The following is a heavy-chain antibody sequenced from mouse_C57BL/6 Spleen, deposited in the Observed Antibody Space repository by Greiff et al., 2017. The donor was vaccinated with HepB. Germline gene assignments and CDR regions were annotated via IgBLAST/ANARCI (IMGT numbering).Heavy chain of an antibody. Sequence: DVQLVESGGGLVKPGGSLKLSCAASGFTFSSYAMSWVRQTPEKRLEWVATISDGGSYTYYPDNVKGRFTISRDNAKNNLYLQMSHLKSEDTAMYYCARVVTSWFAYWGQGTLVTVSA. J-gene: IGHJ3*01. CDR3: ARVVTSWFAY. CDR2: ISDGGSYT. CDR1: GFTFSSYA. V-gene: IGHV5-4*01. D-gene: IGHD2-1*01.